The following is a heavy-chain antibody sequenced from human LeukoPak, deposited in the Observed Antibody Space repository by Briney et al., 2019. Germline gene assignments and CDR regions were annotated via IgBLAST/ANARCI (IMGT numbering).Heavy chain of an antibody. V-gene: IGHV1-69*05. Sequence: SVKVSCKASGGTFSSYAISWVRQAPGQGLEWMGGIIPIFGTANYAQKFQDRVTITRDRSMSTAYMELSSLRSEDTAMYYCARTDSSGYGPFDLWGRGTLVTVSS. D-gene: IGHD3-22*01. CDR2: IIPIFGTA. J-gene: IGHJ2*01. CDR1: GGTFSSYA. CDR3: ARTDSSGYGPFDL.